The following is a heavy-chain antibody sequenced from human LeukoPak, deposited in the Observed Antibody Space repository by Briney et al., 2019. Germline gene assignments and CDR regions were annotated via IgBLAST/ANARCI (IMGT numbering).Heavy chain of an antibody. CDR3: AKEPAYDYVWGSYRYIGRVFDY. CDR1: GFTFSNAW. CDR2: IRSNSDGGTI. J-gene: IGHJ4*02. D-gene: IGHD3-16*02. V-gene: IGHV3-15*07. Sequence: GGSLRLSCATSGFTFSNAWMNWVRQAPGKGLEWVGRIRSNSDGGTIDYAAPVKGRFALSRDDSKNTLYLQMNSLQTEDTAVYYCAKEPAYDYVWGSYRYIGRVFDYWGQGTLVTVSS.